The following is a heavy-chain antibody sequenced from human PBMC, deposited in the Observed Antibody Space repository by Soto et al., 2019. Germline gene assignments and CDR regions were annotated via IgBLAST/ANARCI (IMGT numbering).Heavy chain of an antibody. Sequence: GGSLRLSCAASGFTFSSYGMHWVRQAPGKGLEWVAVISYDGSNKYYADSVKGRFTISRDNSKNTLYLQMNSLRAEDTAVYYCAKESCLDFWSGYCPNYYYYGMDVWGQGTTVTVSS. J-gene: IGHJ6*02. D-gene: IGHD3-3*01. CDR1: GFTFSSYG. CDR2: ISYDGSNK. V-gene: IGHV3-30*18. CDR3: AKESCLDFWSGYCPNYYYYGMDV.